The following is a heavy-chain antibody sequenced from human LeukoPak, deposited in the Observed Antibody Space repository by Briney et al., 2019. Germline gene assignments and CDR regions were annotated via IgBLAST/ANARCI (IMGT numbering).Heavy chain of an antibody. CDR1: GDSISSGDYY. J-gene: IGHJ6*03. CDR3: ARGRKLDTYYYYYYMDV. V-gene: IGHV4-61*02. CDR2: ISSSGST. Sequence: SETLSLTCTVSGDSISSGDYYWSWIRQPAGKGLEWIGRISSSGSTNYNPSLKSRVTISVDTSKNQFSLKLSSVTAADTAVYYCARGRKLDTYYYYYYMDVWGKGTTVTVSS. D-gene: IGHD6-6*01.